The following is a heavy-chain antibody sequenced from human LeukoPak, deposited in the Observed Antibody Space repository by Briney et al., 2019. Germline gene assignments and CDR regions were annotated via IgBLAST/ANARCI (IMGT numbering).Heavy chain of an antibody. D-gene: IGHD3-22*01. CDR3: ARGPYYFDSSGYYQPFHY. V-gene: IGHV3-53*01. CDR2: IYSGGRT. CDR1: GFTVSSNH. Sequence: GGSLRLSCAASGFTVSSNHMSWVRQAPGKGLEWVSVIYSGGRTHYSDSVKGRFTISRDNSKNTLYLQMESLRAEDTAVYYCARGPYYFDSSGYYQPFHYWGQGTLVTVSS. J-gene: IGHJ4*02.